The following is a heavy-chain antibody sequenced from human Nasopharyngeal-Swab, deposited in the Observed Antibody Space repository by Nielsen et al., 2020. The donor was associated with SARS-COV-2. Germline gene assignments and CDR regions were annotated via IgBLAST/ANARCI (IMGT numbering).Heavy chain of an antibody. J-gene: IGHJ5*02. D-gene: IGHD3-3*01. CDR2: IYSGGST. Sequence: GESLKISCAASGFTFSSNYMSWVRQAPGKGLEWVTVIYSGGSTYYADSVKGRFTISRDNSKNTLYLQMNSLRAEDTAVYYCARDGTGTTRRSGWFDPWGQGTLVTVSS. V-gene: IGHV3-66*01. CDR3: ARDGTGTTRRSGWFDP. CDR1: GFTFSSNY.